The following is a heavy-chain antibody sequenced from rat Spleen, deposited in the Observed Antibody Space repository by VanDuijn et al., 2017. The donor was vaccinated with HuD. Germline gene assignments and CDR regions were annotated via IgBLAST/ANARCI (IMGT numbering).Heavy chain of an antibody. D-gene: IGHD1-2*01. CDR2: ITNTGRNT. Sequence: EVQLMESGGGLVQPGRSLKLSCVASGFTFNNYWMTWIRQAPGKGLEWVASITNTGRNTYYPDSVKGRFIVSRDNAKTTLYLQMDSLRSEDTATYYCTTRAAIYYYVMDAWGQGASVTVSS. V-gene: IGHV5-31*01. J-gene: IGHJ4*01. CDR3: TTRAAIYYYVMDA. CDR1: GFTFNNYW.